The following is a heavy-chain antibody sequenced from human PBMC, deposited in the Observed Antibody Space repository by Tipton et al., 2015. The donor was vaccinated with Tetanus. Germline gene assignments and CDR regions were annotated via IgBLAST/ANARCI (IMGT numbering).Heavy chain of an antibody. CDR2: ASYSGSS. Sequence: TLSLTCSVSGGSVNSGGYYWSWIRQPPGKGLEWIGYASYSGSSNYNPSLKSRVIISIDASKNQFSLRLSSVTAADTALYYCAKHGDRDTIGHHFDYWTQGTLVTVSS. V-gene: IGHV4-61*08. CDR3: AKHGDRDTIGHHFDY. J-gene: IGHJ4*02. CDR1: GGSVNSGGYY. D-gene: IGHD4-17*01.